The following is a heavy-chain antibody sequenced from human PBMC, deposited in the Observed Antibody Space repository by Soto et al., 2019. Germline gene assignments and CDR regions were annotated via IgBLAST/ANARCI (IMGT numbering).Heavy chain of an antibody. Sequence: SETLSLTCTVSGGSISSSSYHWSWIRQHPGKGLEWIGNIYYSGSSYYNPSLKSRATISIDTSKDQFSLRLGSVTAADTAVYYCASVEGRSYYFRHDCWGRGTLVTVSS. CDR3: ASVEGRSYYFRHDC. J-gene: IGHJ4*02. CDR2: IYYSGSS. CDR1: GGSISSSSYH. D-gene: IGHD1-26*01. V-gene: IGHV4-31*03.